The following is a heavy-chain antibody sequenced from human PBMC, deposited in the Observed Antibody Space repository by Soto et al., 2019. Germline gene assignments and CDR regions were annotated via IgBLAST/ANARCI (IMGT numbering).Heavy chain of an antibody. Sequence: SETLSLTCAVSGGSISSGGYSWSWIRQPPGKGLEWIGYIYHSGSTYYNPSLKSRVTISVDRSKNQFSLKLSSVTAADTAVYYCARGGEAYYYDSSEVSPRGPSFDPWGQGTLVT. J-gene: IGHJ5*02. CDR1: GGSISSGGYS. D-gene: IGHD3-22*01. CDR2: IYHSGST. CDR3: ARGGEAYYYDSSEVSPRGPSFDP. V-gene: IGHV4-30-2*01.